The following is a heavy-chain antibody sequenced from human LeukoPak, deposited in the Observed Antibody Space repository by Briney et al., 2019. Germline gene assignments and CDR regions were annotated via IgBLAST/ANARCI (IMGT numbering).Heavy chain of an antibody. J-gene: IGHJ3*02. CDR3: ARAGGTYYGIAFDI. D-gene: IGHD1-26*01. Sequence: GGSLRLSCAASGSTFSSYWMSWVRQAPGKGLEWVANIKQDGSEKYYVDSVKGRFTISRDNAKNSLYLQMNSLRAEDTAVYYCARAGGTYYGIAFDIWGQGTMVTVSS. V-gene: IGHV3-7*01. CDR2: IKQDGSEK. CDR1: GSTFSSYW.